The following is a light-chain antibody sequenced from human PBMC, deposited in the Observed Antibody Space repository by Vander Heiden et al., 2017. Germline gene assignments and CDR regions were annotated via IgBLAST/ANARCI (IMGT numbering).Light chain of an antibody. CDR2: GAS. J-gene: IGKJ1*01. V-gene: IGKV3-20*01. CDR1: QSVSSSY. CDR3: QREGGSRGT. Sequence: EIVLTQSPGTLSLSPGERATLSCRASQSVSSSYLAWYQQKPGQAPRLLIYGASSRATGIPDRFTGSGSGTDFTLTISRLEPEDFAVYYCQREGGSRGTFGQGTKVEIK.